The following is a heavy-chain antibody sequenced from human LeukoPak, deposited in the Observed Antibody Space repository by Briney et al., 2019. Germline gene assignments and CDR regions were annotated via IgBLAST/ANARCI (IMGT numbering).Heavy chain of an antibody. CDR3: ARSMVRGVINWFDP. J-gene: IGHJ5*02. V-gene: IGHV4-34*01. Sequence: PSETLSLTYAVYGGSFSGYYWSWIRQPPGKGLEWIGEINHSGSTNYNPSLKSRVTISVDTSKNQFSLKLRSVTAADTAVYYCARSMVRGVINWFDPWGQGTLVTVSS. CDR1: GGSFSGYY. D-gene: IGHD3-10*01. CDR2: INHSGST.